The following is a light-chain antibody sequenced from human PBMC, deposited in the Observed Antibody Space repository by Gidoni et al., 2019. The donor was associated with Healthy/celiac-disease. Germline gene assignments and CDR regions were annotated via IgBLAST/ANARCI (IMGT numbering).Light chain of an antibody. V-gene: IGKV1-39*01. CDR2: AAS. Sequence: DIQITPSPSSLSASVGDRVTITCRASQSISSYLNWYQQKPGKAPKLLIYAASSLQSGVPSRFSGSGSGTEFTLTISSLQPEDFATYYCQQSYSTPHTFGQXTKLEIK. CDR1: QSISSY. CDR3: QQSYSTPHT. J-gene: IGKJ2*01.